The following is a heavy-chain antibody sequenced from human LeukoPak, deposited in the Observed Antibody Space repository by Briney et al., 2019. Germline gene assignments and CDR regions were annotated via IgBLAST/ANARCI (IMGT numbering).Heavy chain of an antibody. CDR1: GYTFTSYD. J-gene: IGHJ4*02. Sequence: ASVKVPCKASGYTFTSYDINWVRQATGQGLKWMGWMNPNSGNTGYAQKFQGRVTMTRNTSISTAYMELSSLRSEDTAVYYCARGRYSYGQKKYYFDYWGQGTLVTVSS. D-gene: IGHD5-18*01. V-gene: IGHV1-8*01. CDR3: ARGRYSYGQKKYYFDY. CDR2: MNPNSGNT.